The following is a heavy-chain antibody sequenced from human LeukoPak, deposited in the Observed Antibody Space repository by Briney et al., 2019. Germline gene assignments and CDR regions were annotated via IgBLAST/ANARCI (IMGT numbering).Heavy chain of an antibody. Sequence: ASVKVSCKASGYTFTSYYMHWVRQAPGQGLEWMGIINPSGGSTSYAQKFQGRVTMTRDMSTSTVYMELSSLRSEDTAVYYCARDNAQGSSSDPYYFDYWGQGTLVTVS. CDR3: ARDNAQGSSSDPYYFDY. CDR1: GYTFTSYY. D-gene: IGHD6-6*01. J-gene: IGHJ4*02. CDR2: INPSGGST. V-gene: IGHV1-46*01.